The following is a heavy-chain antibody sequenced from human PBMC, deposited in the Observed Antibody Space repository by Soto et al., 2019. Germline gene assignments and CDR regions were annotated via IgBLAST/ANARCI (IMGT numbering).Heavy chain of an antibody. D-gene: IGHD5-18*01. V-gene: IGHV3-9*01. Sequence: EVQLVESGGGLVQPGRSLRLSCAASGFTFDDYAMHWVRQAPGKGLEWVSGISWNSGSIGYADSVKGRFTISRDNAKNSLYLQMNSLRAEDTALYYCAKDHGEYRYVRLRAAYFDYWGQGTLVTVSS. CDR2: ISWNSGSI. CDR1: GFTFDDYA. J-gene: IGHJ4*02. CDR3: AKDHGEYRYVRLRAAYFDY.